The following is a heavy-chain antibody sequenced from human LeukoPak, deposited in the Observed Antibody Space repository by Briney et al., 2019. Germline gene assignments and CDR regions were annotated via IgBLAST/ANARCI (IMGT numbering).Heavy chain of an antibody. Sequence: GGSLRLSCAASGFTFSSYGMHWVRQAPGKGLEWVAVMSYDGSNKYYADSVKGRFTISRDNSKNTLYLQMNSLRAEDTAVYYCAKVFDDCSGGSCYGAFPLSYFDYWGQGTLVTVSS. CDR2: MSYDGSNK. V-gene: IGHV3-30*18. CDR1: GFTFSSYG. J-gene: IGHJ4*02. CDR3: AKVFDDCSGGSCYGAFPLSYFDY. D-gene: IGHD2-15*01.